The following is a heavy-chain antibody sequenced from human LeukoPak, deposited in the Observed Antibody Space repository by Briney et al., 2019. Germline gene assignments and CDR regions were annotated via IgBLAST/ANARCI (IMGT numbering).Heavy chain of an antibody. CDR1: GGSISSGDYY. J-gene: IGHJ4*02. CDR3: ARTTMKVPLFDY. Sequence: SQTLSLTCTVSGGSISSGDYYWSWIRQPPGKGLEWIGYIYYSGSTYYNPSLKSRVTISVDTSKNQFSLKLSSVTAADTAMYYCARTTMKVPLFDYWGQGTLVTVSS. D-gene: IGHD3-22*01. V-gene: IGHV4-30-4*08. CDR2: IYYSGST.